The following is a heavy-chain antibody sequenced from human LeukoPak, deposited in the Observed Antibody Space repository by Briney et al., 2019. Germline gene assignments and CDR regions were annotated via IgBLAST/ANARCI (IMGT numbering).Heavy chain of an antibody. Sequence: SQTLSLTCTVSGGSISSGDYYWSWIRQPPGKGLEWIGYIYYSGSTYYNPSLKSRVTISVDTSKNQFSLKLSSVTAADTAVYYCARDFRGGVLWFGESTYYYGMDVWGQGTTVTVSS. CDR2: IYYSGST. V-gene: IGHV4-30-4*01. D-gene: IGHD3-10*01. CDR3: ARDFRGGVLWFGESTYYYGMDV. J-gene: IGHJ6*02. CDR1: GGSISSGDYY.